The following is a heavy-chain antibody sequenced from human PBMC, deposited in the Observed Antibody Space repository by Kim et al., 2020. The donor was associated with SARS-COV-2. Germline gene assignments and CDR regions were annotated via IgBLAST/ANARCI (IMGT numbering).Heavy chain of an antibody. CDR2: INQNGSET. J-gene: IGHJ4*01. V-gene: IGHV3-7*01. CDR3: ARDAWAQGWTDGFDY. Sequence: GGSLILSCAASGFTFTSFWMSWVRQAPGKGLEWVANINQNGSETTYVDSVKGRFTISRDNAKDSVYLQMNNLRAEDRAVYYCARDAWAQGWTDGFDYWC. CDR1: GFTFTSFW. D-gene: IGHD1-26*01.